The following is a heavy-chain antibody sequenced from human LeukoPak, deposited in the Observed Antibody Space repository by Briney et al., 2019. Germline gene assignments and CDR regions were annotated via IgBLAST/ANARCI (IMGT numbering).Heavy chain of an antibody. D-gene: IGHD3-10*01. CDR3: ATEYYYGSGSYSVY. CDR2: FVPEDGET. V-gene: IGHV1-24*01. CDR1: GYTLTELS. J-gene: IGHJ4*02. Sequence: GASVKVSCKVSGYTLTELSMHWVRQAPGKGLEWMGGFVPEDGETIYAQTFQGRVTMTEDTSTDTAYMELSSLRSEDTAVYYCATEYYYGSGSYSVYWGQGTLVTVSS.